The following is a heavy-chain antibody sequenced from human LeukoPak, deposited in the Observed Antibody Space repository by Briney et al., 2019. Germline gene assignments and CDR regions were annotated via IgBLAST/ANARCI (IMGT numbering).Heavy chain of an antibody. V-gene: IGHV3-74*01. Sequence: TGGSLRLSCAASGFTLSNYWMHWVRQDSGKGLVWVSRINSDGSNIRYADSVKGRFTISRDDAKDTLYLQMNSLRAEDTAVYYCARGAAAHFDYWGQGSLVTVSA. J-gene: IGHJ4*02. D-gene: IGHD6-13*01. CDR2: INSDGSNI. CDR3: ARGAAAHFDY. CDR1: GFTLSNYW.